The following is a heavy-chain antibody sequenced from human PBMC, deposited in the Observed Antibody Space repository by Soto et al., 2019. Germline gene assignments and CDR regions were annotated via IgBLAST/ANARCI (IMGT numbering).Heavy chain of an antibody. V-gene: IGHV1-18*01. J-gene: IGHJ6*02. D-gene: IGHD2-2*02. CDR3: ARVLWPLCSSTSCYILDA. Sequence: SVKVSCKASGYTFTSYGISWVRQAPGQGLEWMGWISAYNGNTNYAQKLQGGVTMTTDTSTSTAYMELRSLRSDDTAVYYCARVLWPLCSSTSCYILDAWGHWTTVTVS. CDR2: ISAYNGNT. CDR1: GYTFTSYG.